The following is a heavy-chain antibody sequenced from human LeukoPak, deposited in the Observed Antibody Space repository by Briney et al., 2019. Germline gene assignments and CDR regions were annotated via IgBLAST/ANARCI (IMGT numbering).Heavy chain of an antibody. V-gene: IGHV3-30-3*01. Sequence: GGSLRLSCAASGFTFDTFWMSWVRQAPGKGLEWVAVISYDGSNKYYADSVKGRFTISRDNSKNTLYLQMNSLRAEDTAVYYCAREIAVAGSPEFDYWGQGTLVTVSS. D-gene: IGHD6-19*01. CDR1: GFTFDTFW. CDR2: ISYDGSNK. CDR3: AREIAVAGSPEFDY. J-gene: IGHJ4*02.